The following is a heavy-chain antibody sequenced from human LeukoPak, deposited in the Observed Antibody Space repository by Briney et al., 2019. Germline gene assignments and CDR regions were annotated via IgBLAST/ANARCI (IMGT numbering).Heavy chain of an antibody. CDR2: ISGSGGST. D-gene: IGHD1-20*01. CDR1: GFSFSSYA. CDR3: ASPRITGASRPFDY. Sequence: GGSLRLSCAASGFSFSSYAMNWVRQAPGKGLEWVSVISGSGGSTYYADSVKGRFTISRDNSKNTLDLQMNSLRAEDTAVYYCASPRITGASRPFDYWGQGTLVTVSS. V-gene: IGHV3-23*01. J-gene: IGHJ4*02.